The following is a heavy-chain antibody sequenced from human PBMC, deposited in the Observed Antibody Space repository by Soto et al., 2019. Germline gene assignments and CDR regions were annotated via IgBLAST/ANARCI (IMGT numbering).Heavy chain of an antibody. CDR1: GYTFTGYY. CDR2: INPNSGGT. V-gene: IGHV1-2*04. Sequence: ASVKVSCKASGYTFTGYYMHLVRQAPGQGLEWMGWINPNSGGTNYAQKFQGWVTMTRDTSISTAYMELSRLRSDDTAVYYCTISSWYDFFDAFDIWGQGTMVTVS. CDR3: TISSWYDFFDAFDI. J-gene: IGHJ3*02. D-gene: IGHD6-13*01.